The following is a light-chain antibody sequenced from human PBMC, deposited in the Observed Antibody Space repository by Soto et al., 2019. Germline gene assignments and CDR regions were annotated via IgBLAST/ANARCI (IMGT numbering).Light chain of an antibody. J-gene: IGKJ1*01. CDR3: PQANSFPWT. Sequence: DIQMTQSPSSVSASVGDRVTITCRASQGISNWLAWYQQAPWKAPKLLINAASRLQSGVPSRFSGSGSGTDFTLTITSLQPEDFATYYCPQANSFPWTFGQGTKVEIK. CDR2: AAS. CDR1: QGISNW. V-gene: IGKV1-12*01.